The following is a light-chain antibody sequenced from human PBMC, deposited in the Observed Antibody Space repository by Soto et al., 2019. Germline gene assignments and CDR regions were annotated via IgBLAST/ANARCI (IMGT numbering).Light chain of an antibody. CDR1: GSNVGGYNY. CDR3: SSYAGSNNFV. J-gene: IGLJ1*01. V-gene: IGLV2-8*01. CDR2: EVS. Sequence: QSALTQPPSASGSPGQSVTISCTGTGSNVGGYNYVSWNQQHPGKAPKLMIYEVSKRPSGVPDRFSGSKSGNTASLTVSGLQAEDEADYYCSSYAGSNNFVFGTGTKVTVL.